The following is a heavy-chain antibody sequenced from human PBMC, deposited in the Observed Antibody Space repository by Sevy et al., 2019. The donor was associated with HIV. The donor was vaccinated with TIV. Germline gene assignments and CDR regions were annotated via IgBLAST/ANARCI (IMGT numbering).Heavy chain of an antibody. Sequence: GGSLRLSCAASGFTFSNAWMSWVRQAPGKGLEWVGRIKSKTDGGTTDYAAPVKGRFTISRDDSKNTLYLQMNSLKTEDTAVYYCTTDFARVYGTRSRRRGPDAINFDYWGQGTLVTVSS. J-gene: IGHJ4*02. V-gene: IGHV3-15*01. CDR1: GFTFSNAW. CDR3: TTDFARVYGTRSRRRGPDAINFDY. D-gene: IGHD6-13*01. CDR2: IKSKTDGGTT.